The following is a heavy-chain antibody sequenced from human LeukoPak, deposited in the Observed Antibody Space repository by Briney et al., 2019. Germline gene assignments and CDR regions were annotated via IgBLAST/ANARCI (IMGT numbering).Heavy chain of an antibody. CDR1: GFTFSSYA. CDR3: AKDRTGTVYSSSDY. J-gene: IGHJ4*02. V-gene: IGHV3-23*01. CDR2: ISGSGGST. Sequence: GGSLRLSCAASGFTFSSYAMSWVRQAPGKGLEWVSAISGSGGSTYYADSVKGRFTISRDNSKNTLYLQMNSLRAEDAAAYYCAKDRTGTVYSSSDYWGQGTLVTVSS. D-gene: IGHD6-6*01.